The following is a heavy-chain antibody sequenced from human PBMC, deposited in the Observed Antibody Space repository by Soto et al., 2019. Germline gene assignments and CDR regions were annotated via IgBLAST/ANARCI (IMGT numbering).Heavy chain of an antibody. J-gene: IGHJ4*02. CDR1: GGTFSSYA. CDR2: IIPIFGTA. CDR3: ARLDIVVVPAAMEVDY. Sequence: QVQLVQSGAEVKKPGSSVKVSCKASGGTFSSYAISWVRQALGQGLEWMGGIIPIFGTANYAQKFQGRVTITADESTSTAYMELSSLRSEDTAVYYCARLDIVVVPAAMEVDYWGQGTLVTVSS. V-gene: IGHV1-69*01. D-gene: IGHD2-2*01.